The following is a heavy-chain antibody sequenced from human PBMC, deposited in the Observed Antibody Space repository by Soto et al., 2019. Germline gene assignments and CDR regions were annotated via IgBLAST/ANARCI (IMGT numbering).Heavy chain of an antibody. CDR2: INHSGST. D-gene: IGHD1-7*01. CDR3: ARVDPLYNWNYVRWFDP. Sequence: NPSETLSLTCAVHGGCFSGYYWSWIRQPPGKGLEWIGEINHSGSTNYNPSLKSRVTISVDTSKNQFSLKLSSVTAADTAVYYCARVDPLYNWNYVRWFDPWGQGTLVTVSS. CDR1: GGCFSGYY. V-gene: IGHV4-34*01. J-gene: IGHJ5*02.